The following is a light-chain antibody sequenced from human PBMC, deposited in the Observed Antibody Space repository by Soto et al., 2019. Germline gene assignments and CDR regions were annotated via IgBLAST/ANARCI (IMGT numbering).Light chain of an antibody. CDR1: SSNIGSNY. CDR3: AAWDDSLSGRQVV. CDR2: RNA. J-gene: IGLJ2*01. Sequence: QSVLTQPPSASGTPGQRVTISCSGGSSNIGSNYVFWYQHLPGMAPKLLVYRNAQRPSGVPGRFSGSTSGTSASQAISGLRCEDEAEDYCAAWDDSLSGRQVVFGGGTQLTVL. V-gene: IGLV1-47*01.